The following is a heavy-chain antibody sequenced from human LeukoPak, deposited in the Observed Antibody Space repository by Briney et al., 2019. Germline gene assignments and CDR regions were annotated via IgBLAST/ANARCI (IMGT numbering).Heavy chain of an antibody. CDR3: TRDRADTYD. D-gene: IGHD4-17*01. J-gene: IGHJ4*02. Sequence: PSETLSLTCTVSGGSISSGGYYWSWVRQPPGKGLEWVGEIDHNGYTSYSPSLKSRVTISVDTSKSQFSLRLSSVTAADTAVYYCTRDRADTYDWGQGTLVTVSS. CDR1: GGSISSGGYY. V-gene: IGHV4-39*07. CDR2: IDHNGYT.